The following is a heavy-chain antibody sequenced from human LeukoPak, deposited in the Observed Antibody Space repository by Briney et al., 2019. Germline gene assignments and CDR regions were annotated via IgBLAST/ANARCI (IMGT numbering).Heavy chain of an antibody. CDR3: ARDRAQQIAY. Sequence: PGRSLRLSCAASGFTFSSYGMHWVGQAPGKGLEWVAVIWYDGSNKYYADSVKGRFTISRDNSKNTLYLQMNSLRAEDTAVYYCARDRAQQIAYWGQATLVTVSA. CDR2: IWYDGSNK. V-gene: IGHV3-33*01. CDR1: GFTFSSYG. D-gene: IGHD6-13*01. J-gene: IGHJ4*02.